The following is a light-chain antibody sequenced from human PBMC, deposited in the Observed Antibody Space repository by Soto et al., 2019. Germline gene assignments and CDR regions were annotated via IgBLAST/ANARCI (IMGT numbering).Light chain of an antibody. CDR3: QQYYNHPWT. V-gene: IGKV1-33*01. J-gene: IGKJ1*01. Sequence: DIQMTQSPSSLSASVGDRVTITCQASQDIRKYLNWYQQKPGKAPKLLIYDASNLETGVPSRFSGSGSGTDFTFTISSLQPEDIASYYCQQYYNHPWTFGQGTKVEIK. CDR1: QDIRKY. CDR2: DAS.